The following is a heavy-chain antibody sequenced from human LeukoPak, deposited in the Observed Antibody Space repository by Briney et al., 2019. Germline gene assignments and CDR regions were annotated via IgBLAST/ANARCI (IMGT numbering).Heavy chain of an antibody. J-gene: IGHJ4*02. CDR1: GFTFSRYW. Sequence: HPGGSLRLSCAASGFTFSRYWMHWVRQAPGKGLVWVSSIYYDGTYTSYADSVKGRFTISRDNAKNTLYLQMNSLRDDDTAVYYCVRDTFGGDDFWGQGTLVTVSS. D-gene: IGHD3-16*01. CDR2: IYYDGTYT. V-gene: IGHV3-74*01. CDR3: VRDTFGGDDF.